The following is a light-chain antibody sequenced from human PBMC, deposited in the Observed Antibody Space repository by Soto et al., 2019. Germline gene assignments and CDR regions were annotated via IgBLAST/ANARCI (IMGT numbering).Light chain of an antibody. CDR1: QSVTSSY. V-gene: IGKV3-20*01. CDR2: GAS. Sequence: EIVLTQSPGTLSLSPGERATPSCRATQSVTSSYFAWYQQKPGQAPRLLIYGASSSASGIPAWFSGSGSGKNFTLTISRLESEDFAVYYCQQYGGSPPSTFGQGTKVEIK. CDR3: QQYGGSPPST. J-gene: IGKJ1*01.